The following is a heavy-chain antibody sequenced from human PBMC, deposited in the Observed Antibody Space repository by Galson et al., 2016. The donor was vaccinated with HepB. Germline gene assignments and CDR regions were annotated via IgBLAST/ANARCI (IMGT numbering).Heavy chain of an antibody. D-gene: IGHD2-2*01. V-gene: IGHV2-5*02. J-gene: IGHJ5*02. CDR3: ARRTAFGVTDTPSTTGWFDP. Sequence: PALVKPTQTLTLTCTFSGFSLTTSEVGVGWIRQPPGKALEWLALIYWDDDKRYSPSLKRRLTISKEISRNQVVLTMTNMDPSDTATYYCARRTAFGVTDTPSTTGWFDPWGQGTLVTVSS. CDR1: GFSLTTSEVG. CDR2: IYWDDDK.